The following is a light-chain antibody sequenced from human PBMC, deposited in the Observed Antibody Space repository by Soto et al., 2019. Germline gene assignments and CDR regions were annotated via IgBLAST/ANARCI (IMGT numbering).Light chain of an antibody. CDR3: QQYYKSKWT. J-gene: IGKJ1*01. Sequence: DIVMTQSPDSLAVSLGERATINCKSSQSILNRSNNKNYLTWYQQKPGQPPKLLIYWASTRESGVPDRFSGSGSGKDFTLTISSLQAEDVAVYYCQQYYKSKWTFGQVTKVEIK. CDR2: WAS. V-gene: IGKV4-1*01. CDR1: QSILNRSNNKNY.